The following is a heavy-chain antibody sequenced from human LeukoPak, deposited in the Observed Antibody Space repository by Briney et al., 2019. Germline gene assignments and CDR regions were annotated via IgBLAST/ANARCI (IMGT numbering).Heavy chain of an antibody. V-gene: IGHV1-69*04. J-gene: IGHJ4*02. Sequence: SVKVSCKASGCTFSSYAISWVRQAPGQGLEWMGRIIPILGIANYAQKFQGRVTITADKSTSTAYMELSSLRSEDTAVYYCARTSRDGYSLDYWGQGTLVTVSS. CDR2: IIPILGIA. CDR1: GCTFSSYA. CDR3: ARTSRDGYSLDY. D-gene: IGHD5-24*01.